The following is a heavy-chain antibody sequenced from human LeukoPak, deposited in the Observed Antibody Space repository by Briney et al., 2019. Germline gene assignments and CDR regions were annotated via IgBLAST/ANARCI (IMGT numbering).Heavy chain of an antibody. J-gene: IGHJ5*02. D-gene: IGHD3-10*01. Sequence: KPSETLSLTCAVYGGSFSGYYWSWIRQPPGKGLEWIGEINHSGSTNYNPSLKSRVTISVDTSKNQFSLKLSSVTAADTAVYYCARGGYYGSEGFGFDPWGQGTLVTVSS. CDR3: ARGGYYGSEGFGFDP. V-gene: IGHV4-34*01. CDR2: INHSGST. CDR1: GGSFSGYY.